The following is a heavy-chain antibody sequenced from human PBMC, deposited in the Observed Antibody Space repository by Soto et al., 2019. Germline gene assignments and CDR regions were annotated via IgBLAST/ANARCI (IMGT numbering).Heavy chain of an antibody. J-gene: IGHJ4*02. D-gene: IGHD4-17*01. CDR1: GYTFTHYY. Sequence: QVQLVQSGAEVRKPGASVKLSCQASGYTFTHYYIHWVRQAPGQGLEWLGIINPDTGTTSYAQTFHGRVILTTDTSASTVSLELSGLAAEDTAVYYCASCPRYGGASYFDYWGQGTLVTVSS. CDR2: INPDTGTT. CDR3: ASCPRYGGASYFDY. V-gene: IGHV1-46*01.